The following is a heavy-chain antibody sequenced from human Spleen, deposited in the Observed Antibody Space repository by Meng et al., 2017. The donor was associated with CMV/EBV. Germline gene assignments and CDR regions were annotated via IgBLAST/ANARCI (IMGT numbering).Heavy chain of an antibody. V-gene: IGHV3-23*01. CDR3: AKDTPPRYCSGGSCYSGDYYYYGMDV. D-gene: IGHD2-15*01. Sequence: GGSLRLSCAASGFTFSSYGMHWVRQAPGKGLEWVSATSGRGGSTYHADSVKGRFTISRDNSKSTLYLQMNSLRAEDTAVYYCAKDTPPRYCSGGSCYSGDYYYYGMDVWGQGTTVTVSS. CDR1: GFTFSSYG. CDR2: TSGRGGST. J-gene: IGHJ6*02.